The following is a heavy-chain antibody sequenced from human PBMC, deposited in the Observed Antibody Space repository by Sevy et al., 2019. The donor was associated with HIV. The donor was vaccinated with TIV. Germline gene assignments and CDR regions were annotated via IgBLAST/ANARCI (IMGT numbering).Heavy chain of an antibody. D-gene: IGHD3-10*01. V-gene: IGHV3-72*01. Sequence: GGSLRLSCAASGFTFSDHYMDWVRQAPGKGLEWVGRTRNKANSYTTEYAASVKGRFTISRDDSKNSLYLQMNSLKTEGTAVYYCARGGSGSYYFDYWGQGTLVTVSS. CDR1: GFTFSDHY. J-gene: IGHJ4*02. CDR3: ARGGSGSYYFDY. CDR2: TRNKANSYTT.